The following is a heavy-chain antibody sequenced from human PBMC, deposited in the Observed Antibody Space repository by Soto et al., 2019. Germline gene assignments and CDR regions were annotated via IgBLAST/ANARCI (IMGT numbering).Heavy chain of an antibody. CDR3: ARGSWDDVTGHYYMDV. CDR2: AYSRSKWYI. V-gene: IGHV6-1*01. J-gene: IGHJ6*03. Sequence: TLYLSCDISSNSASGHRFHCNLTRQTPSIGLERLEKAYSRSKWYINDAVYVKSRITVNPDTSKNQFSLQLNSVTPEDTAVYYCARGSWDDVTGHYYMDVWGKGTTVTVSS. D-gene: IGHD1-1*01. CDR1: SNSASGHRFH.